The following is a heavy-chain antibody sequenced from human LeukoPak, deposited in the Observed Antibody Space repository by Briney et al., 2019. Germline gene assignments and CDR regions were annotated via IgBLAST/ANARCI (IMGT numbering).Heavy chain of an antibody. D-gene: IGHD1-26*01. Sequence: PSETLSLTCAVSGGSPTGYFWTWIRQAPGKGLEWIGHLYYSGSTYYNPSLESRVSISIDTSKTQFSLELNSVTAADTAVYYCAGGFGGTYYTDGLDIWGQGTLVTVSS. CDR2: LYYSGST. CDR3: AGGFGGTYYTDGLDI. CDR1: GGSPTGYF. J-gene: IGHJ3*02. V-gene: IGHV4-59*01.